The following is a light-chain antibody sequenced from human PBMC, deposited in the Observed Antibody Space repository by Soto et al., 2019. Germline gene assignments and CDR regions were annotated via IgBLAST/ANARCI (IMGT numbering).Light chain of an antibody. CDR1: QSVSRY. Sequence: EIVLTQSPATLSLSPGERAPLSCRASQSVSRYLAWYQQRPGQAPRLLIYDTSNRVTGIPARFSGSVSGSDFTLTISRLEPEDFAVYYCQQYGRSVTFGQGTRLEIK. CDR2: DTS. CDR3: QQYGRSVT. V-gene: IGKV3-20*01. J-gene: IGKJ5*01.